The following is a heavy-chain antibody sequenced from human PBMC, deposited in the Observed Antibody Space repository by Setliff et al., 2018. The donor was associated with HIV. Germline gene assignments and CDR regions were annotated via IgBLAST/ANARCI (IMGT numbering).Heavy chain of an antibody. CDR3: ARDYVWGRRAFDI. Sequence: LRLSCAASGFTFSSHAMSWVRQTPGKGLEWVANIKPDGSEKYYVDSVKGRFTTSRDNAENSLYLQMNSLRAEDTAVYYCARDYVWGRRAFDIWGPGTMVTVSS. D-gene: IGHD3-16*01. CDR1: GFTFSSHA. V-gene: IGHV3-7*01. CDR2: IKPDGSEK. J-gene: IGHJ3*02.